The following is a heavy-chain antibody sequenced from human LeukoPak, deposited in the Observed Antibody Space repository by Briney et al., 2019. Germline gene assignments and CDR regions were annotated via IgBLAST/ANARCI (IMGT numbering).Heavy chain of an antibody. CDR3: ARSFCSGGSCYLYYFDY. CDR1: GGSFSGYY. V-gene: IGHV4-34*01. Sequence: SETLSLTCAVYGGSFSGYYWSWIRQPPGKGLEWIGEINHSGSTYYNPSLKSRVTISVDTSKDQFSLKLSSVTAADTAVYYCARSFCSGGSCYLYYFDYWGQGTLVTVSS. CDR2: INHSGST. J-gene: IGHJ4*02. D-gene: IGHD2-15*01.